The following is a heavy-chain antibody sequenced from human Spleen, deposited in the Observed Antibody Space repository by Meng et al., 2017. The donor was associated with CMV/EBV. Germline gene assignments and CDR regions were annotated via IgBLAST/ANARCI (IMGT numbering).Heavy chain of an antibody. V-gene: IGHV3-30*04. Sequence: SCAASGFTFNNFAMHGVRQAPGKGLEWVALISLDGSDKYYADSVKGRFTISRDDSRNTLYVQMSSLRAEDTAVYYCARDRTGYDYLDYWGQGTLVTVSS. J-gene: IGHJ4*02. CDR1: GFTFNNFA. D-gene: IGHD5-12*01. CDR3: ARDRTGYDYLDY. CDR2: ISLDGSDK.